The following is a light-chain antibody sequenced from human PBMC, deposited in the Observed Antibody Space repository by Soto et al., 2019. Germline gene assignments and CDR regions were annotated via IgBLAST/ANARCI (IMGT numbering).Light chain of an antibody. CDR2: DAS. CDR1: QSVSSY. V-gene: IGKV3-11*01. CDR3: QHHSSWPST. J-gene: IGKJ5*01. Sequence: EIVLTQSPATLSLSPGERATLSCRASQSVSSYLAWYQQKPGQAPRLLIYDASNSATGILARCSGSGSGTDSSVTISSLEIEDFEFYDWQHHSSWPSTFGLGTRVEIK.